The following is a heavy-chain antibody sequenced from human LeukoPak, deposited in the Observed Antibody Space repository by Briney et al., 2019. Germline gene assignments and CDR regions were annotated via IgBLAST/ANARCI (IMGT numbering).Heavy chain of an antibody. D-gene: IGHD2-15*01. V-gene: IGHV3-30*02. CDR2: TRSDGNNK. Sequence: PGGSLRLSCAASGFTFSSYSMNWVRQAPGKGLEWVAFTRSDGNNKYYVDSVKGRFTISRDNSKNTLYLQMNSLRAEDTAVYYCAKDRRSGGSLSSFDPWGQGALVTVSS. CDR1: GFTFSSYS. CDR3: AKDRRSGGSLSSFDP. J-gene: IGHJ5*02.